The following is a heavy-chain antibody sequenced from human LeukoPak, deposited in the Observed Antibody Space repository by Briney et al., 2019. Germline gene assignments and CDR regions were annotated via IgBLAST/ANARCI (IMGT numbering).Heavy chain of an antibody. D-gene: IGHD6-13*01. J-gene: IGHJ4*02. V-gene: IGHV3-7*01. CDR3: ARDPVTIAAAGTGLFDY. CDR2: IKQDGSEK. Sequence: GRSLRLSCAASGFTFDDYAMHWVRQAPGKGLEGVANIKQDGSEKYYVDSVKGRFTISRDNAKNSLYLQMNSLRAEDTAVYYCARDPVTIAAAGTGLFDYWGQGTLVTVSS. CDR1: GFTFDDYA.